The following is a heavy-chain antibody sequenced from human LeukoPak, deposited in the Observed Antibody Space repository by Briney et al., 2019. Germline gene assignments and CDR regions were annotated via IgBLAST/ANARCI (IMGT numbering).Heavy chain of an antibody. Sequence: SETLSLTCTVSGGSISSYYWSWIRQPPGKGPEWIGYIYYSGSTNYNPSLKSRVTISVDTSKNQFSLKLSSVTAADTAVYYCAGQELYDSSGYYNYWGQGTLVTVSS. D-gene: IGHD3-22*01. J-gene: IGHJ4*02. CDR1: GGSISSYY. CDR3: AGQELYDSSGYYNY. CDR2: IYYSGST. V-gene: IGHV4-59*08.